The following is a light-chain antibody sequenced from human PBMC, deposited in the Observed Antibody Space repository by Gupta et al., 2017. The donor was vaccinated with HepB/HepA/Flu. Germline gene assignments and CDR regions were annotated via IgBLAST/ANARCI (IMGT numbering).Light chain of an antibody. CDR2: AAS. J-gene: IGKJ1*01. Sequence: DIQMTQSPSSLSASVGDRVTITCRASQGIRNDLSWYQQKPGKAPKRLIYAASSLPSGVPSRFSGSGSETEFTLTISSLQPEDFATYFCRQHNAYPRTFGQGTKVEIK. V-gene: IGKV1-17*01. CDR3: RQHNAYPRT. CDR1: QGIRND.